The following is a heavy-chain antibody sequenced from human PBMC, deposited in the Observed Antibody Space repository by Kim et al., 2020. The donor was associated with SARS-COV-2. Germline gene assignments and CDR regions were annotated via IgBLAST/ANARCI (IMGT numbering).Heavy chain of an antibody. CDR3: SRGTRARESSFDSSGQFDY. V-gene: IGHV4-34*01. CDR2: INHSGST. J-gene: IGHJ4*02. Sequence: SETLSLTCAVYGGSFSGYYWSWIRQPPGKGLEWIGEINHSGSTNYNQSLKSRVTISVDTSKNQSSLKLSSVTAADTAVYSGSRGTRARESSFDSSGQFDYWGEATLVTVSS. D-gene: IGHD3-22*01. CDR1: GGSFSGYY.